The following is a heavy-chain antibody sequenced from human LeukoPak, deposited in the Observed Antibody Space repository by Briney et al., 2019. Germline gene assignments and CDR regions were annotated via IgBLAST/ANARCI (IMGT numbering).Heavy chain of an antibody. Sequence: SETLSLTCTVSGGSISSYYWNWIRQPAGKGLEWIGRIYTSGTTNFNPSLKSRVTMSVDTSKNQFSLNLSSVTAADTAVYYCARGLLQWLGFDPWGQGTLVTVSS. D-gene: IGHD6-19*01. CDR1: GGSISSYY. CDR3: ARGLLQWLGFDP. CDR2: IYTSGTT. J-gene: IGHJ5*02. V-gene: IGHV4-4*07.